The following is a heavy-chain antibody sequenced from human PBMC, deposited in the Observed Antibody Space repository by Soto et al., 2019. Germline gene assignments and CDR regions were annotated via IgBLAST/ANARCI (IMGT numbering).Heavy chain of an antibody. V-gene: IGHV4-4*07. J-gene: IGHJ5*02. D-gene: IGHD1-1*01. CDR2: IYATGTT. Sequence: SETLSLTCTVSVASISGYYWSWIRKSAGKGLEWIGRIYATGTTDYNPSLKSRVMMSVDTSKKQFSLKLRSVTAADTAVYYCVRDGTKTLRDWFDPWGQGISVTVSS. CDR1: VASISGYY. CDR3: VRDGTKTLRDWFDP.